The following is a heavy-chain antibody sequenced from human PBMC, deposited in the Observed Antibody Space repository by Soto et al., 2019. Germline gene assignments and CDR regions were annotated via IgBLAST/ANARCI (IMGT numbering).Heavy chain of an antibody. V-gene: IGHV1-18*01. J-gene: IGHJ5*02. CDR3: ARVGNGYSSSIFPPENWFDP. Sequence: GASVKFPCKSSGYTFTSYGIICVRPAPGQGLEWMGWISAYNGNTNYAQKLQGRVTMTTDTSTSTAYMELRSLRPDDTAVYYCARVGNGYSSSIFPPENWFDPWGQGTLVNVSS. D-gene: IGHD6-6*01. CDR2: ISAYNGNT. CDR1: GYTFTSYG.